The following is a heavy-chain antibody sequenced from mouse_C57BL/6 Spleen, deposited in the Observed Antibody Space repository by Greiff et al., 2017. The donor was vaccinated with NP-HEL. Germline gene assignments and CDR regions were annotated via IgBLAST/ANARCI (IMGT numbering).Heavy chain of an antibody. V-gene: IGHV8-8*01. J-gene: IGHJ4*01. Sequence: QVTLKESGPGILQPSQTLSLTCSFSGFSLSTFGMGVGWIRQPSGKGLEWLAHIWWDDDKYYNPALKSRLTISKDTSKNQVFLKIANVDTADTATYYCARMRTTVPLYAMDYWGQGTSVTVSS. CDR3: ARMRTTVPLYAMDY. CDR1: GFSLSTFGMG. CDR2: IWWDDDK. D-gene: IGHD1-1*01.